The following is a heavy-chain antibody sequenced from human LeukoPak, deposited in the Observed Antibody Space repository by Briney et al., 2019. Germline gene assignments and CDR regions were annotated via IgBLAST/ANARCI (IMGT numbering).Heavy chain of an antibody. CDR3: ARGPMYSGSHHES. CDR2: INPNSGGT. V-gene: IGHV1-2*02. D-gene: IGHD1-26*01. CDR1: GYTFTGYY. J-gene: IGHJ5*02. Sequence: ALVKVSCKASGYTFTGYYMHWVRQAPGQGLEWMGWINPNSGGTNYAQKFQGRVTMTRDTSISTAYMELSRLRSDDTAVYYCARGPMYSGSHHESWGQGTLVTVSS.